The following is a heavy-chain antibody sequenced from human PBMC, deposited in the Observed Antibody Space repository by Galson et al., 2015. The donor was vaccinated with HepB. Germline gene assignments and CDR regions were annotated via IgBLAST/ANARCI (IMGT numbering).Heavy chain of an antibody. Sequence: SLRLSCAASGFTFSSYGMHWVRQAPGKGLEWVAVIWYDGSNKYYADSVKGRFTISRDNSKNTLYLQMNSLRAEDTAVYYCARDAGDYYDSSGYHFQHWGQGTLVTVSS. V-gene: IGHV3-33*01. CDR1: GFTFSSYG. J-gene: IGHJ1*01. CDR3: ARDAGDYYDSSGYHFQH. CDR2: IWYDGSNK. D-gene: IGHD3-22*01.